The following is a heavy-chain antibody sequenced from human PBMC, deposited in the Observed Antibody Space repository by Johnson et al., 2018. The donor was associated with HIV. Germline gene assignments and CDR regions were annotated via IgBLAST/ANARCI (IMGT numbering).Heavy chain of an antibody. CDR2: LSYDASNK. Sequence: QVQLVESGGGVVQPGRSLRLSCAASGFTFSSYAMHWVRQAPGKGLEWVAVLSYDASNKYYADSVKGRFTISRDTSKNTLYLQMNSLRPEDTAVYYCARERTWDYDMAFDIWGQGTMVTVSS. J-gene: IGHJ3*02. V-gene: IGHV3-30*04. D-gene: IGHD3-22*01. CDR1: GFTFSSYA. CDR3: ARERTWDYDMAFDI.